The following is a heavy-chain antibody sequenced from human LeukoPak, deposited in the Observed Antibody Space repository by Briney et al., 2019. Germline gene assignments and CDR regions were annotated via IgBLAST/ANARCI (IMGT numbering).Heavy chain of an antibody. J-gene: IGHJ2*01. CDR3: ARVSSSWYQDWYFDL. CDR2: IHSSGTT. D-gene: IGHD6-13*01. Sequence: SETLSLTCTVSGGSINSGSYYWSWIRQPAGKGLEWIGRIHSSGTTNYKSSLKSRVTILVDTPRNQFSLKLTSVTAADTAVYYCARVSSSWYQDWYFDLWGRGTLVTVSS. V-gene: IGHV4-61*02. CDR1: GGSINSGSYY.